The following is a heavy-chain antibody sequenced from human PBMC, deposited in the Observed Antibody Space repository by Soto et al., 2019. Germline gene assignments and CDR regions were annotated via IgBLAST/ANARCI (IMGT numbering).Heavy chain of an antibody. Sequence: VQLLESGGGLVQPGGSLRLSCAASGLTIRNFGMGWVRQAPGKGLEWVSGISDSGSTYYADSVKGRFSISRDNSKNTLYLQMNSVRAEDTALDHCAGRSGSCPYDFDYWGQGTLVTVSS. D-gene: IGHD3-10*01. V-gene: IGHV3-23*01. CDR3: AGRSGSCPYDFDY. J-gene: IGHJ4*01. CDR2: ISDSGST. CDR1: GLTIRNFG.